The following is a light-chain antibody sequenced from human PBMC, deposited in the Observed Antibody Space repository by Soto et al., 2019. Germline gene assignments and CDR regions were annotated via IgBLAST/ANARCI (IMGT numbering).Light chain of an antibody. CDR1: SSDVGYYIF. J-gene: IGLJ1*01. CDR3: CSYTPSSSYV. CDR2: DVN. V-gene: IGLV2-14*01. Sequence: QSALTQPASVSGSPGQSITISCTGSSSDVGYYIFVSWYQQHPGKAPKLMIYDVNNRPSGVSNRFSGSKSGNTASLTISGLQAEDEADYYCCSYTPSSSYVFGTGTQLTVL.